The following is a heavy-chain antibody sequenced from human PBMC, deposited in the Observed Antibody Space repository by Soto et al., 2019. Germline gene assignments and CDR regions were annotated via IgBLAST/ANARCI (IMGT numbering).Heavy chain of an antibody. J-gene: IGHJ4*02. Sequence: SETLSLTCNVSGGPINSPDYYWSWIRQSPGKGLEWIGYLYFNGGTHYNPSLRTPVTISIDTSKKQFSLNLNSVAAADTAVYYCAVSTGSSQYYFDSVGQGALVTVSS. CDR1: GGPINSPDYY. V-gene: IGHV4-30-4*01. CDR2: LYFNGGT. D-gene: IGHD6-6*01. CDR3: AVSTGSSQYYFDS.